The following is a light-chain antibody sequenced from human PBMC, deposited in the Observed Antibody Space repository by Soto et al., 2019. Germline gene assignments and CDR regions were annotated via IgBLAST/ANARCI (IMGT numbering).Light chain of an antibody. CDR1: LRISNY. CDR3: QQSHSTPLT. V-gene: IGKV1-39*01. Sequence: DIKLTQSPSSLSASVGDRVTITCRASLRISNYLNWYQQKPGKAPKLLIYGASTLQSGVPSRFSGSGSGTDFTLTITNLQPEDSATYFCQQSHSTPLTFGGGTKLEI. J-gene: IGKJ4*01. CDR2: GAS.